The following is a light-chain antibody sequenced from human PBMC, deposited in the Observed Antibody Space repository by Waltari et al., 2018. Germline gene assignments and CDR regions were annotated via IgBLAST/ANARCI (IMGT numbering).Light chain of an antibody. V-gene: IGLV1-40*01. CDR2: GNT. J-gene: IGLJ3*02. CDR1: DSNIGAGYD. CDR3: QSYDRSLTGSWV. Sequence: QSVLTQPPSVSGAPGQRVTISCTGSDSNIGAGYDVHWYQQLPGTAHKLLIYGNTNRPPGVPDRFSGSKSVTSGSLAITGLQAEDEAYYYCQSYDRSLTGSWVFGGGTKLTVL.